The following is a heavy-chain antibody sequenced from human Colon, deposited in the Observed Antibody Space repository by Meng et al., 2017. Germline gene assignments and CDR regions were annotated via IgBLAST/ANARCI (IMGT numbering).Heavy chain of an antibody. CDR3: GGGNGGSCYEACYLFDS. D-gene: IGHD3-22*01. CDR1: GYTSTTNP. V-gene: IGHV1-3*04. CDR2: INTATGKT. J-gene: IGHJ4*02. Sequence: NLVKSWRVVKMHAAPAKVSSTASGYTSTTNPVHGVRQAPGQRLEWVGYINTATGKTKYSHKFRDRVTLTRDTSANTAYLDLRRMTTEATYVYYCGGGNGGSCYEACYLFDSWGQGTLVTVSS.